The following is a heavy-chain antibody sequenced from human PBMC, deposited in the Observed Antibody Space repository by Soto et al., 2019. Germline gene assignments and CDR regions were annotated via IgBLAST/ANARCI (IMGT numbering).Heavy chain of an antibody. CDR1: GGSINTFY. CDR3: AREGSYSAYHFAHGIQLCSFNF. CDR2: IFSSGST. D-gene: IGHD5-12*01. V-gene: IGHV4-4*07. Sequence: SETLSLTCTVSGGSINTFYWSWVRQPAGKGLEWIGRIFSSGSTSFNPSLESRVAMSVDTSKNHFSLNLSSVTAADMAVYYCAREGSYSAYHFAHGIQLCSFNFWGQGALVTVSS. J-gene: IGHJ4*02.